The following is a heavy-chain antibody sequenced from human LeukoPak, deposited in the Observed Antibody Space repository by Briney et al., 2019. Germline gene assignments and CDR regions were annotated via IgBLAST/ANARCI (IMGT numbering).Heavy chain of an antibody. J-gene: IGHJ3*02. D-gene: IGHD6-13*01. CDR1: GFTFCSYG. Sequence: GGSLRLSCAASGFTFCSYGMHWVRQAPGKGLEWVAVISYDGSNKYYADSVKGRFTISRDNSKNTLYLQMNSLRAEDTAVYYCAVGIAAAPGAFDIWGQGTMVTVSS. CDR3: AVGIAAAPGAFDI. CDR2: ISYDGSNK. V-gene: IGHV3-30*03.